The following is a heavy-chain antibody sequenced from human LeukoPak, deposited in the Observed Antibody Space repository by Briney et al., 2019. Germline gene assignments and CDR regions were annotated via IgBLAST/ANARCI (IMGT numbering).Heavy chain of an antibody. J-gene: IGHJ4*02. Sequence: GGSLRLSCAASGFTFSSYSMNWVRQAPGKGLEWVSSISSSSSYIYYADSVKGRFTISRDNAKNSLYLQMNSLRAEDTAVYYCARDYSSGWDLFDYWGQGTLVTVSS. CDR1: GFTFSSYS. V-gene: IGHV3-21*01. D-gene: IGHD6-19*01. CDR3: ARDYSSGWDLFDY. CDR2: ISSSSSYI.